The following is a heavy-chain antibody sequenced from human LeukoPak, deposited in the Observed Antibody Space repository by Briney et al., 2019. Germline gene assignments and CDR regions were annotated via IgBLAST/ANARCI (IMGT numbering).Heavy chain of an antibody. D-gene: IGHD3-10*02. CDR1: GFTFSSYE. CDR3: AELGITMIGGV. V-gene: IGHV3-48*03. CDR2: ISSSGSTI. Sequence: GGSRRLSCAASGFTFSSYEMNWVRQAPGKGLEWVSYISSSGSTICYADSVKGRFTISRDNAKNSLYLQMNSLRAEDTAVYYCAELGITMIGGVWGKGTTVTISS. J-gene: IGHJ6*04.